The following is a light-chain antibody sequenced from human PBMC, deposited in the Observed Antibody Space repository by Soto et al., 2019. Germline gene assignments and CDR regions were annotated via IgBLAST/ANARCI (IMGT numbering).Light chain of an antibody. Sequence: EIVMTQSPANLSVSPGERATLSCRASQSVSSNLAWYQQKPGQAPRLLIYGASTRATGIPARFSGSGSGTEFTLIISSLQSEDFAVYYCQQYNNWPPWTFGQGTKVEIK. J-gene: IGKJ1*01. CDR1: QSVSSN. V-gene: IGKV3-15*01. CDR3: QQYNNWPPWT. CDR2: GAS.